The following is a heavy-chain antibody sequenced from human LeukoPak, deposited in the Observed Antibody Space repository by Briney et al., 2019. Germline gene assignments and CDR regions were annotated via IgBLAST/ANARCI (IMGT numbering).Heavy chain of an antibody. D-gene: IGHD3-16*02. J-gene: IGHJ4*02. CDR1: GDSIRRDNYY. Sequence: SETLSLTCTVSGDSIRRDNYYWGWIRQPPGKGLEWIGSIYYSGSTYYNPSLKSRVSISVDPSKSQFSLRLTSVTAADTAVYYCATHPLLDYWGQGSLVTVSS. V-gene: IGHV4-39*01. CDR3: ATHPLLDY. CDR2: IYYSGST.